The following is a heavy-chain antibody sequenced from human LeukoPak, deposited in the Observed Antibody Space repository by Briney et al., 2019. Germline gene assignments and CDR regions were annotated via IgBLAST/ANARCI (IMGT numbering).Heavy chain of an antibody. CDR2: INHSGST. CDR1: GGSFSGYY. J-gene: IGHJ4*02. Sequence: PSGTLSLTCAVYGGSFSGYYWSWIRQPPGKGLEWVGEINHSGSTNYNPSLKSRVTISVDTSKNQFSLKLSSVTAADTAVYYCAREGIVATNFDCWGQGTLVTVSS. V-gene: IGHV4-34*01. D-gene: IGHD5-12*01. CDR3: AREGIVATNFDC.